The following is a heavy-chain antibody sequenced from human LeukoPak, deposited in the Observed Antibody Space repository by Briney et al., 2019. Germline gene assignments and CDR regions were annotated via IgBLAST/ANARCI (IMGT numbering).Heavy chain of an antibody. CDR2: IKEDGSEK. J-gene: IGHJ5*02. Sequence: GGSLRLSCAASGFTFSRYWMNWVRQAPGKGLEWVTNIKEDGSEKYYVESVKGRFTISRDNAKNLLYLQMNSLRAEDTAMYYCARHKDYYDSSGYYSPGRDLANWFDPWGLGTLVTVSS. CDR1: GFTFSRYW. D-gene: IGHD3-22*01. V-gene: IGHV3-7*01. CDR3: ARHKDYYDSSGYYSPGRDLANWFDP.